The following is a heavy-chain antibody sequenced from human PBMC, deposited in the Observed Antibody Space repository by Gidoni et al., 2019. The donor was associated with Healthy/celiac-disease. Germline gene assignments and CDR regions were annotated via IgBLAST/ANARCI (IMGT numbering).Heavy chain of an antibody. J-gene: IGHJ6*02. Sequence: EVQLVESGGGLVQPGGSLRLSCAASGFTFSSYDMHWVRQATGKGLEWVSAIGTAGDTYYPGSVKGRFTISRENAKNSLYLQMNSLRAGDTAVYYCARVRGDIRFGEDYGMDVWGQGTTVTVSS. CDR2: IGTAGDT. V-gene: IGHV3-13*01. CDR1: GFTFSSYD. CDR3: ARVRGDIRFGEDYGMDV. D-gene: IGHD3-10*01.